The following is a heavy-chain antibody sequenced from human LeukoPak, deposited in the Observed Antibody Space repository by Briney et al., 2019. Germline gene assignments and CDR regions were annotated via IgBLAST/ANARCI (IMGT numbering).Heavy chain of an antibody. Sequence: SETLSLTCAVYGGSFSGYYWSWIRQPPGKGLEWIGEINHSGSTNYNPSLKSRVTISVDTSKNQFSLKLSSVTAADTAVYYCARAGSGSYYDYYYYYMDVWGKGTTVTISS. D-gene: IGHD3-10*01. CDR2: INHSGST. V-gene: IGHV4-34*01. CDR3: ARAGSGSYYDYYYYYMDV. J-gene: IGHJ6*03. CDR1: GGSFSGYY.